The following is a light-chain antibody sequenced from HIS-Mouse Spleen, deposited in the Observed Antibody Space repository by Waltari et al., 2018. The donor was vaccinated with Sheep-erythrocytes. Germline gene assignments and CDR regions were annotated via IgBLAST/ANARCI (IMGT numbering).Light chain of an antibody. CDR2: EVS. V-gene: IGLV2-18*01. CDR3: SLYTSSSTSWV. CDR1: SSYVGRYNR. J-gene: IGLJ3*02. Sequence: QSALTQPPSVSGSPGQSVTISCTGTSSYVGRYNRVSWYQQPPGTAPKLMIYEVSNRPSGVPDRFSGSKSGNTASLTISGLQAEDEADYYCSLYTSSSTSWVFGGGTKLTVL.